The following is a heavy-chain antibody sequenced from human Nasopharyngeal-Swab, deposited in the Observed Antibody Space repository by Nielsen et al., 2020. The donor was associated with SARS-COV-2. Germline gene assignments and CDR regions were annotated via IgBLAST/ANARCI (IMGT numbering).Heavy chain of an antibody. V-gene: IGHV3-23*01. J-gene: IGHJ6*02. CDR2: ISGGSDST. Sequence: GGSLRLSCAASGFTFSSYAMSWVRQAPGKGLEWVSVISGGSDSTYYTDSVRGRFTISRDNSKNTLNLQMNSLRVEDTAIYYCAKDRDSGDDSDDYYHYYGMDVWGQGTTVTVFS. CDR1: GFTFSSYA. D-gene: IGHD5-12*01. CDR3: AKDRDSGDDSDDYYHYYGMDV.